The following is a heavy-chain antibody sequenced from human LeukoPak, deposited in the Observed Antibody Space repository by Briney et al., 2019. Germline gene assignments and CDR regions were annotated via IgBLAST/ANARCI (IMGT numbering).Heavy chain of an antibody. CDR3: AKDYYYGSGSSLRFWGWFDP. Sequence: GRSLRLSCAVSGLTFSTYGMHWVRQAPGKGLEWVAVISYDGGNKYYADSVKGRFTISRDNSKNTLYLQMNSLRAEDTAVYYCAKDYYYGSGSSLRFWGWFDPWGQGTLVTVSS. V-gene: IGHV3-30*18. CDR1: GLTFSTYG. D-gene: IGHD3-10*01. J-gene: IGHJ5*02. CDR2: ISYDGGNK.